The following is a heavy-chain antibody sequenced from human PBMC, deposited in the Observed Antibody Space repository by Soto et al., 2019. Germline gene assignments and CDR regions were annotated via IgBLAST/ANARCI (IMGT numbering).Heavy chain of an antibody. CDR1: GFSRSNYG. V-gene: IGHV3-30*18. CDR3: VKDHLMNTVTTGGY. J-gene: IGHJ4*02. Sequence: QVQLVESGGGVVQPGRSLRLSCAASGFSRSNYGMHWVRQAPGKGLEWVAVISYHGRDEYYADSVKGRFTISRDTSKNTLYLQMNTLRPEDTAVYYCVKDHLMNTVTTGGYWGQGTLVTVSS. CDR2: ISYHGRDE. D-gene: IGHD4-17*01.